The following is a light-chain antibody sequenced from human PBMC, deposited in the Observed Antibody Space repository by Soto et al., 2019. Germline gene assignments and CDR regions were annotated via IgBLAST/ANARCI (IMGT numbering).Light chain of an antibody. CDR2: DVS. CDR3: SSFTTSSTFV. Sequence: QSALAQPASVSGSPGQSITISCTGTSSDDGRYDYVSWFQQHPGKTPKLLIYDVSNWPSGASDRFSGSKSGNTASLTISGLQPEDEADYYCSSFTTSSTFVFGTGTKVTVL. CDR1: SSDDGRYDY. J-gene: IGLJ1*01. V-gene: IGLV2-14*01.